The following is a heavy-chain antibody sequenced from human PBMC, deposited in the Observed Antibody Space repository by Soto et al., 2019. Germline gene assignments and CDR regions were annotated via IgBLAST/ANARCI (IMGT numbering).Heavy chain of an antibody. CDR2: IYYSGST. CDR1: GVSISSYY. J-gene: IGHJ5*02. Sequence: SETLSLTCTVSGVSISSYYWSWIRQPPGKGLEWIGYIYYSGSTNYNPSLKSRVTISVDTSKNQFSLKLSSVTAADTAVYYCARDLAPARWLRGYWFDPWGQGTLVTVSS. D-gene: IGHD5-12*01. V-gene: IGHV4-59*01. CDR3: ARDLAPARWLRGYWFDP.